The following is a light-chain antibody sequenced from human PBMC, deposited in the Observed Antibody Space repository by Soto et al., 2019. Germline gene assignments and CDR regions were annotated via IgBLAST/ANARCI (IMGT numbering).Light chain of an antibody. CDR3: HHFGSLPET. CDR1: QSVASSY. J-gene: IGKJ1*01. V-gene: IGKV3-20*01. CDR2: SAS. Sequence: EVVLTQSPGTLSLSPGERVTLSCRASQSVASSYLAWYQRKPGRAPRLLFYSASSRATGIPDRFSGSGSGTDFTLTISRLEPEDFAVYYCHHFGSLPETFGQGTKVDIK.